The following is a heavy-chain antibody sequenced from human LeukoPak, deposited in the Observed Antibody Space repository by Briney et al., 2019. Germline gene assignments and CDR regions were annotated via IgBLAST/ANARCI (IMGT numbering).Heavy chain of an antibody. Sequence: SETLSLTCTVSGGSISSYYWSWIRQPPGKGLEWIGYIYYSGSTNYNPSLKSRVTISVDTSKNQFSLKLSSVTAADTAVYYCARTYEMGHDYWGRGTLVTVSS. D-gene: IGHD5-24*01. V-gene: IGHV4-59*01. J-gene: IGHJ4*02. CDR3: ARTYEMGHDY. CDR1: GGSISSYY. CDR2: IYYSGST.